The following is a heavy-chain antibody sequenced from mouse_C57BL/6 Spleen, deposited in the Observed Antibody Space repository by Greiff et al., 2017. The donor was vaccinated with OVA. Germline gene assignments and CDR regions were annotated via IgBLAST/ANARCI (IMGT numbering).Heavy chain of an antibody. CDR2: IYPGSGST. CDR3: ARSVIYYDYDVGY. V-gene: IGHV1-55*01. Sequence: QVQLQQPGAELVKPGASVKMSCKASGYTFTSYWITWVKQRPGQGLEWIGDIYPGSGSTNYNEKFKSKATLTVDTSSSTAYMQLSSLTSEDSAVYYCARSVIYYDYDVGYWGQGTLVTVSA. CDR1: GYTFTSYW. J-gene: IGHJ3*01. D-gene: IGHD2-4*01.